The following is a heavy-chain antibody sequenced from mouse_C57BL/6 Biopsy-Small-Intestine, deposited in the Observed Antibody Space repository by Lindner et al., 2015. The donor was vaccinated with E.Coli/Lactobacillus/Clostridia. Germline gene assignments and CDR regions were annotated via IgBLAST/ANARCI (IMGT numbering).Heavy chain of an antibody. CDR1: GYTFISYW. CDR2: INPSSGYT. V-gene: IGHV1-7*01. CDR3: ASPPIYYGDYLFAY. D-gene: IGHD2-13*01. J-gene: IGHJ3*01. Sequence: VQLQESGTELAKPGASVKMSCKASGYTFISYWMHWVKQRPGQGLEWIGYINPSSGYTEYNQKFKDKATLTADKSSSTAYLHLSSLTSEDPAVYYCASPPIYYGDYLFAYWGQGTLVTVSA.